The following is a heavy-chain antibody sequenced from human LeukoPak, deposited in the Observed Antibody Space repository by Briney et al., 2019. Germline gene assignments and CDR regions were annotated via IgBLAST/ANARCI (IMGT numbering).Heavy chain of an antibody. CDR1: GFTVSSNY. Sequence: GGSLRLSCAASGFTVSSNYMSWVRQAPGKGLEWVSVIYTGGSTYYADSVRGRFTISRDNSKNTLYLQMNSLRAEDTALYYCARGSRDDRSPRGGFDIWGQGTMVTVSS. J-gene: IGHJ3*02. D-gene: IGHD2-15*01. CDR2: IYTGGST. V-gene: IGHV3-53*01. CDR3: ARGSRDDRSPRGGFDI.